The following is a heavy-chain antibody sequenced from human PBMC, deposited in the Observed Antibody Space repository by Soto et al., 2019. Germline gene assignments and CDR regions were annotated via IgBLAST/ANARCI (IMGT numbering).Heavy chain of an antibody. CDR1: GFSLSTRGVG. CDR2: IYWDNDK. CDR3: THITWPYGAWTYGGIDY. D-gene: IGHD3-10*01. Sequence: QITLKESGPTLVKPTQTLTLTCTFSGFSLSTRGVGVGWIRQPPGKALEWLALIYWDNDKRYSPSLKSRLTIEXSSXNXEVLTLTNMDPVDTATYYCTHITWPYGAWTYGGIDYWGQGTLVTVSS. J-gene: IGHJ4*02. V-gene: IGHV2-5*02.